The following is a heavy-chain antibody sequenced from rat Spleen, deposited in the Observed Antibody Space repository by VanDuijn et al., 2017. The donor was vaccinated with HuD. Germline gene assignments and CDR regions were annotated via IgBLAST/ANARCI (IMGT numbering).Heavy chain of an antibody. CDR2: INYDGSST. V-gene: IGHV5-20*01. D-gene: IGHD5-1*01. CDR3: ARSETGRGFDY. J-gene: IGHJ2*01. CDR1: GFTFSNYY. Sequence: EVQLVESGGGLVQPGRSMKLSCAALGFTFSNYYMAWVRQAPTKGLEWVASINYDGSSTYYRDSVKGRFTLSRDNAKSSLYLQMDSLRSEDTATYFCARSETGRGFDYWGQGVMVTVSS.